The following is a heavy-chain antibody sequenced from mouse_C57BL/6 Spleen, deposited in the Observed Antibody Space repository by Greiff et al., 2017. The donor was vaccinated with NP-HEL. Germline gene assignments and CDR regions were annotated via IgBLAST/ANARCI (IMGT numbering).Heavy chain of an antibody. CDR2: ISPGSCYT. V-gene: IGHV1-80*01. CDR1: GYAFSSYW. J-gene: IGHJ3*01. CDR3: ARGGLTAPWFAY. Sequence: VQLQQSGAELVKPGASVKISCKASGYAFSSYWMNWVKQRPGTGLACLLHISPGSCYTNYNGNFKGKSTLTADKSSSTAYMQLSSLTSEDSAVYFCARGGLTAPWFAYWGQGTLVTVSA. D-gene: IGHD4-1*01.